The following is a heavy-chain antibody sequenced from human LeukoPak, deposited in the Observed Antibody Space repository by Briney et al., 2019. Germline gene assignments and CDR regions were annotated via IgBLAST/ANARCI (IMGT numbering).Heavy chain of an antibody. V-gene: IGHV1-2*02. J-gene: IGHJ5*02. CDR1: GGTFSSYA. D-gene: IGHD2-8*01. Sequence: ASVKVSCKASGGTFSSYAISWVRQAPGQGLEWMGWINPNSGGTNYAQKFQGRVTMTRDTSISTAYMELSRLRSDDTAVYYCARDQGYCTNGVCPDGWFDPWGQGTLVTVSS. CDR3: ARDQGYCTNGVCPDGWFDP. CDR2: INPNSGGT.